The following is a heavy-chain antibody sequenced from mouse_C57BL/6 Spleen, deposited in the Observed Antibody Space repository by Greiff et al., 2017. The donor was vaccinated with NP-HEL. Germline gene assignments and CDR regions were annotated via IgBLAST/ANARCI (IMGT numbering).Heavy chain of an antibody. Sequence: VKLVESGAELVRPGASVTLSCKASGYTFTDYEMHWVKQTPVHGLEWIGAIDPETGGTAYNQKFKGKAILTADKSSSTAYMELRSLTSEDSAVYYCTSYGNYGAWFAYWGQGTLVTVSA. D-gene: IGHD2-1*01. CDR3: TSYGNYGAWFAY. V-gene: IGHV1-15*01. CDR1: GYTFTDYE. J-gene: IGHJ3*01. CDR2: IDPETGGT.